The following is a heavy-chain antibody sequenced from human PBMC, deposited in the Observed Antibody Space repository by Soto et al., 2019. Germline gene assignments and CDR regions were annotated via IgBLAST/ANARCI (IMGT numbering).Heavy chain of an antibody. V-gene: IGHV3-48*02. J-gene: IGHJ6*02. CDR1: GFSFSDYS. CDR3: ARINNYAMDV. Sequence: GGSLRLSCAASGFSFSDYSMVWVRQAPGKGLEWISYIRSGSGNTIYYADSVRGRFTISRDNARNSLCLQMNSLRDEDTAVYFCARINNYAMDVWGPGTTVTVS. CDR2: IRSGSGNTI.